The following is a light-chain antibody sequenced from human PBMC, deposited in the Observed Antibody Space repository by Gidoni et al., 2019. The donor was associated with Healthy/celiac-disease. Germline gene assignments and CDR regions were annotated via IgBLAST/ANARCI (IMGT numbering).Light chain of an antibody. CDR2: SNN. V-gene: IGLV1-44*01. J-gene: IGLJ1*01. CDR3: AAWDDSLNGLYV. Sequence: QSVLTQPPSASGTPGPRVTISCSGSSSNIGSNTVNWYQQPPGTAPKLLIYSNNQRPSGVPDRFSGSKSGTSASLAISGLQSEDEADYYCAAWDDSLNGLYVFGTGTKVTVL. CDR1: SSNIGSNT.